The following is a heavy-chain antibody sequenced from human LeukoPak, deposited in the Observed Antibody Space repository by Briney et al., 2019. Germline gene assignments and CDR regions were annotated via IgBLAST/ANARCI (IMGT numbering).Heavy chain of an antibody. J-gene: IGHJ6*03. V-gene: IGHV3-73*01. Sequence: GGSLRLSCAASGFTFSGSAMHWVRQASGKGLEWVGRIRSKANSYATAYAASVKGRFTISRDDSKNTLYLQMNSLRAEDTAVYYCAKDEGWELLPPSWIYMDVWGKGTTVTVSS. CDR2: IRSKANSYAT. D-gene: IGHD1-26*01. CDR1: GFTFSGSA. CDR3: AKDEGWELLPPSWIYMDV.